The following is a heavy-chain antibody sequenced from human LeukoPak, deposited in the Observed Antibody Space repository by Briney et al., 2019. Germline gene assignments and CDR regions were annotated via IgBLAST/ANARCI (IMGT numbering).Heavy chain of an antibody. V-gene: IGHV4-4*07. CDR3: ARDAKYYYGSRTFFFFEY. Sequence: PSETLSLTCTVSGGSFTSYYWSWIRQPAGKGLEWMGHIDTSGTTNYNPSLKSRVTMSTDTSKNQFSLKLSSVTAADTAIYYCARDAKYYYGSRTFFFFEYWGQGTLLTVSS. D-gene: IGHD3-10*01. CDR2: IDTSGTT. CDR1: GGSFTSYY. J-gene: IGHJ4*02.